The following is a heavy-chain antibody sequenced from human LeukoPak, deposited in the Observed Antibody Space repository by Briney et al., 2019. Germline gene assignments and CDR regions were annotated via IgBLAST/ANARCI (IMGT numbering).Heavy chain of an antibody. CDR3: ANTDDYGDSRGDY. V-gene: IGHV4-34*01. D-gene: IGHD4-17*01. CDR1: GGSFSGYY. CDR2: INHSGST. Sequence: PSETLSLTCAVYGGSFSGYYWSWIRQPPGKGLEWIGEINHSGSTNYNPSLKSRVTISVDTSKNQFSLKLSSVTAADTAVYYCANTDDYGDSRGDYWGQGTLVTVSS. J-gene: IGHJ4*02.